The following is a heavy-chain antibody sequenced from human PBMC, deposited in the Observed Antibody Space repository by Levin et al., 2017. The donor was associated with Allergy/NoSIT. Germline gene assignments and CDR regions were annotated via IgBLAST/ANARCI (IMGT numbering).Heavy chain of an antibody. CDR2: ISGGGSNK. CDR1: TFTFSTYA. V-gene: IGHV3-23*01. D-gene: IGHD3-22*01. Sequence: GGSLRLSCAASTFTFSTYAMFWVRQAPGKGLEWVSTISGGGSNKDYADSVKGRFTISRDNSKNTLYLQMNSLRSEDTALYYCAKATKGGYSSGRHFFDCWGQGTLVTVSS. CDR3: AKATKGGYSSGRHFFDC. J-gene: IGHJ4*02.